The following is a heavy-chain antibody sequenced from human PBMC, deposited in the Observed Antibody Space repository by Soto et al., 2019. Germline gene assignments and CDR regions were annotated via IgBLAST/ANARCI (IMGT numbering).Heavy chain of an antibody. Sequence: GESLKISCKGSGYSFTNYWIAWVRQMPGKGLEWMGIIYPGDSDTKYSPSFQGQVTISADKSTSTAYLQWSSLKASDTATYNCARLSDCSNGVCYKFDYWGQGTLVTVSS. CDR3: ARLSDCSNGVCYKFDY. V-gene: IGHV5-51*01. CDR2: IYPGDSDT. D-gene: IGHD2-8*01. J-gene: IGHJ4*02. CDR1: GYSFTNYW.